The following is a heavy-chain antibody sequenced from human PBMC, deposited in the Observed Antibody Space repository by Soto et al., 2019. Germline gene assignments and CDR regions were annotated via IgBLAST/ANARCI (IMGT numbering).Heavy chain of an antibody. CDR1: GGSISSGDYC. J-gene: IGHJ4*02. CDR2: IYYSGST. Sequence: LSLTCAVSGGSISSGDYCWSWIRQPPGKGLEWIGYIYYSGSTYYNPSLKSRVTISVDTSKNQFSLKLSSVTAADTAVYYCARARGLVEMATIFFDYWGQGTLVTVSS. CDR3: ARARGLVEMATIFFDY. D-gene: IGHD5-12*01. V-gene: IGHV4-30-4*01.